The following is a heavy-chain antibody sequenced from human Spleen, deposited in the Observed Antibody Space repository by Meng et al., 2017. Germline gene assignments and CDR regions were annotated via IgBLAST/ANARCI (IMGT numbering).Heavy chain of an antibody. Sequence: QVQLQQWGAGLLKPSETLSLTGVVAGGSFSDYYWSWIRQPPGKGLEWIGEIKHGGSTNYTPSLESRATISVDTSQNNLSLKLSSVTAADSAVYYCARGPTTMAHDFDYWGQGPLVTVSS. J-gene: IGHJ4*02. D-gene: IGHD4-11*01. CDR3: ARGPTTMAHDFDY. V-gene: IGHV4-34*01. CDR1: GGSFSDYY. CDR2: IKHGGST.